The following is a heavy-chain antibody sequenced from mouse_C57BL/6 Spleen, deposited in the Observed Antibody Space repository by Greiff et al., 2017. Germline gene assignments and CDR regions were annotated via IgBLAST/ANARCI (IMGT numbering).Heavy chain of an antibody. Sequence: EVQLVESGEGLVKPGGSLKLSCAASGFTFSSYAMSWVRQTPEKRLEWVAYISSGGDYTYYADTVKGRFTISRDNARNTLYLQMSSLKSEDTAMYYCTREGAAQATFFDYWGQGTTLTVSS. V-gene: IGHV5-9-1*02. CDR1: GFTFSSYA. J-gene: IGHJ2*01. CDR2: ISSGGDYT. CDR3: TREGAAQATFFDY. D-gene: IGHD3-2*02.